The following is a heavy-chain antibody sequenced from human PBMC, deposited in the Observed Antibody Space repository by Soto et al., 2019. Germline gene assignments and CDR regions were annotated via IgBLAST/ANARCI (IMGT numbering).Heavy chain of an antibody. J-gene: IGHJ3*02. D-gene: IGHD2-8*02. CDR2: IYYSGST. Sequence: QVQLQESGPGLVKPSQTLSLTCTVSGASINTSDYCWSWIRQHPGKGLEWIGYIYYSGSTYYNPSLKSRIIMCLETSKSQFSLKLGSVTAADTAMYYCVRVGGGVGLGDAFHIWGQGTMVTVSS. CDR1: GASINTSDYC. V-gene: IGHV4-31*03. CDR3: VRVGGGVGLGDAFHI.